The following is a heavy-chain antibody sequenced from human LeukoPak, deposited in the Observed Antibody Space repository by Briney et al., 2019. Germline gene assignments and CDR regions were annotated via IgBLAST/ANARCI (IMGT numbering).Heavy chain of an antibody. CDR1: GFTFSNYW. Sequence: GGSLRLSCAASGFTFSNYWMHWVRQAPGKGPVWVSRITSDGTGTGYAASVKGRFTMSRDNAKNTVYLQMNSLSAEDTGVYYCARDLGTATPLDPWGQGTLVSGSS. CDR2: ITSDGTGT. V-gene: IGHV3-74*01. CDR3: ARDLGTATPLDP. D-gene: IGHD1-1*01. J-gene: IGHJ5*02.